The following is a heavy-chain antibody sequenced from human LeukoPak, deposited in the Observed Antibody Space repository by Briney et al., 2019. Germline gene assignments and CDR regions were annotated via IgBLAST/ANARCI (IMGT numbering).Heavy chain of an antibody. Sequence: PSETLSLTCTVSGGSISSYYWSWIRQPPGKGLKWIGYISYSGSTNYYPSLKSRVTISVDTSRNQFSLKLSSVTAADTAVYYCARGRLGGSGSYYNVLDYWGQGTLVTVSS. V-gene: IGHV4-59*01. CDR3: ARGRLGGSGSYYNVLDY. D-gene: IGHD3-10*01. CDR2: ISYSGST. CDR1: GGSISSYY. J-gene: IGHJ4*02.